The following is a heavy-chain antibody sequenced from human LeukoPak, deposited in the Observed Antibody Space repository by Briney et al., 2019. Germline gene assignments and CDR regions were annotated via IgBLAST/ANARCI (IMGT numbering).Heavy chain of an antibody. D-gene: IGHD4-17*01. Sequence: GGSLRLSCAASGFTFSSYGMHWVRQAPGKGLEWVAVISYDGSNKYYADSVKGRFTISRDNSKNTLYLQMNSLRAEDTAVYYCARDWYGEKVDYWGQGTLVTVSS. V-gene: IGHV3-30*03. CDR1: GFTFSSYG. CDR2: ISYDGSNK. CDR3: ARDWYGEKVDY. J-gene: IGHJ4*02.